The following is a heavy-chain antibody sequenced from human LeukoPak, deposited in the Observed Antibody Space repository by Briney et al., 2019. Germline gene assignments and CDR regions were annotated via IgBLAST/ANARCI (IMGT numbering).Heavy chain of an antibody. CDR2: IWNDGSQK. Sequence: GRSLRLSCAASGFTFSSYGVHWVRQAPGKGLEWVAVIWNDGSQKYYADSVKGRFTISRDNSKNTLYLQMNSLRAEDTAVYYCARDKGPNYFDQWGQGTLLTLSS. V-gene: IGHV3-33*01. J-gene: IGHJ4*02. CDR1: GFTFSSYG. CDR3: ARDKGPNYFDQ.